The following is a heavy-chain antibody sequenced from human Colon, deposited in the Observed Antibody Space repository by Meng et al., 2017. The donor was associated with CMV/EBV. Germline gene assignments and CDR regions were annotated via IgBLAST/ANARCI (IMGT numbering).Heavy chain of an antibody. Sequence: GSLRLSCNVSGASVSRGSYYWTWIRQSSGKGLEWIGFVYYSGSTNYNPSLKSRVTISVDASKNQFSLKLNSAIAADTAMYYCARTLWAGGAIDYWGQGTLVTVSS. V-gene: IGHV4-61*01. CDR3: ARTLWAGGAIDY. J-gene: IGHJ4*02. D-gene: IGHD2-21*01. CDR2: VYYSGST. CDR1: GASVSRGSYY.